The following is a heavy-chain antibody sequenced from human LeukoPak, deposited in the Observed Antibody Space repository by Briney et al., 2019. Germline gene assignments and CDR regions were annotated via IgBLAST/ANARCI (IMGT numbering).Heavy chain of an antibody. D-gene: IGHD3-10*01. CDR1: GGSINSYY. J-gene: IGHJ3*02. CDR2: LYTSGST. Sequence: PSETLSLTCTVSGGSINSYYWSWIRQPAGKGLEWIGRLYTSGSTNYNPSLKSRATMSVDTSKNQFSLKLSSVTAADTAVYYCARGITDAFDIWGQGTMVTVSS. V-gene: IGHV4-4*07. CDR3: ARGITDAFDI.